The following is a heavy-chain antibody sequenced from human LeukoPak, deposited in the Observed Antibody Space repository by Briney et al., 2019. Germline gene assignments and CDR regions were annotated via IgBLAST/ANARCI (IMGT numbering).Heavy chain of an antibody. J-gene: IGHJ5*02. CDR2: IYHSGRT. CDR1: RGSFSNYY. Sequence: LETLSLSCVDCRGSFSNYYWTLLRQPPRTGLEWIGEIYHSGRTNYNPPLTSRVIISVDTSKNQFSLNLRSVTAADRGVYYWARGLSRTYYDFWSGYAEPHADWFDPWGQGSLVTVSS. CDR3: ARGLSRTYYDFWSGYAEPHADWFDP. D-gene: IGHD3-3*01. V-gene: IGHV4-34*01.